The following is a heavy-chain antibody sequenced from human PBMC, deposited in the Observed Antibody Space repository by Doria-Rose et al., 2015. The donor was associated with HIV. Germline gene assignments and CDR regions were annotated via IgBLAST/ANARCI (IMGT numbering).Heavy chain of an antibody. J-gene: IGHJ4*02. CDR3: ARTYGDGWNPHDS. Sequence: SFITSAINWVRQAPGQGLEWMGWINTNTGSPTYAQDFTGRFVFSLDTSVSTAFLQISSLKAEDTAVYYCARTYGDGWNPHDSWGQGTLVTVSS. D-gene: IGHD1-1*01. V-gene: IGHV7-4-1*02. CDR2: INTNTGSP. CDR1: SFITSA.